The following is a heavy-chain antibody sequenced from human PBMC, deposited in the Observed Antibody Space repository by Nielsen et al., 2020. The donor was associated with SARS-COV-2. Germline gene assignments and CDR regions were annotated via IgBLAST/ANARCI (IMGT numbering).Heavy chain of an antibody. D-gene: IGHD5-12*01. Sequence: TLSLTCTVSGGSISSGGYYWSWIRHHPGKGLEWIGYIYFSGRTRYNPSLKSRVTISVDTSKNQFSLSLRPVTAADTAVYYCARESSGYDHYNYGMDVWGQGTTVTVSS. J-gene: IGHJ6*02. CDR2: IYFSGRT. CDR1: GGSISSGGYY. CDR3: ARESSGYDHYNYGMDV. V-gene: IGHV4-31*03.